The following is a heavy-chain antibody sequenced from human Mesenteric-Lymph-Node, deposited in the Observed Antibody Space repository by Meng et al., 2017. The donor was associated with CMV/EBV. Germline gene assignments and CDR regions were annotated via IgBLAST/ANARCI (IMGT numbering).Heavy chain of an antibody. Sequence: GSLRLSCTVSGGSISSSSYYWGWIRQPPGKGLEWIGSIYYSGSTYYNPSLKSRVTISVDTSKNQFSLKLSSVTAADTAVYYCARHVYFGSPGGIAAPAVDNWFDPRGQGTLVTVSS. V-gene: IGHV4-39*01. CDR3: ARHVYFGSPGGIAAPAVDNWFDP. J-gene: IGHJ5*02. CDR1: GGSISSSSYY. D-gene: IGHD6-6*01. CDR2: IYYSGST.